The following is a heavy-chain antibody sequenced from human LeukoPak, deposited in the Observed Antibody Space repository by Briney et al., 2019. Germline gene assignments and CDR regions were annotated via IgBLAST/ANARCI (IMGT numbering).Heavy chain of an antibody. CDR2: IYHSGST. Sequence: PPQTLSLTCTVSGGSISSGGYYWSWIRQPPGKGLEWIGYIYHSGSTYYNPSLKSRVTISVDRSKNQFSLKLSSVTAADTAVYYCASLLEQLADGWGQGTLVTVSS. CDR3: ASLLEQLADG. D-gene: IGHD6-6*01. V-gene: IGHV4-30-2*01. CDR1: GGSISSGGYY. J-gene: IGHJ4*02.